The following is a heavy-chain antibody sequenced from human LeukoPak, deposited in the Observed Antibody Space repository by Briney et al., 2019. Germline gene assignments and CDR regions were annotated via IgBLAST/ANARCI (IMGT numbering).Heavy chain of an antibody. CDR2: FSYGGST. CDR1: GGSIRSYY. Sequence: SETLSLTCTVSGGSIRSYYWSWIRQSPGKRLEWIGSFSYGGSTNYNPSLESRVTISVDTSKNHFSLNLTSVTAADAAVYYCARDSGSIDYWGQGTLVTVSS. CDR3: ARDSGSIDY. J-gene: IGHJ4*02. V-gene: IGHV4-59*01. D-gene: IGHD1-26*01.